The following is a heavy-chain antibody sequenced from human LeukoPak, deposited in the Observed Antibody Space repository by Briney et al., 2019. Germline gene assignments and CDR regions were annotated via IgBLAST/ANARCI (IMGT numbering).Heavy chain of an antibody. CDR3: ARVIESRYFDWLPHSSGYYYYMDV. V-gene: IGHV3-11*01. D-gene: IGHD3-9*01. CDR2: ISSSGSTI. Sequence: KPGGSLRLSCAASGFTFSDYYMSWIRQAPGKGLEWVSYISSSGSTIYYADSVKGRFTISRDNAKNSLYLQMNSLRAEDTAVYYCARVIESRYFDWLPHSSGYYYYMDVWGKGTTVTISS. J-gene: IGHJ6*03. CDR1: GFTFSDYY.